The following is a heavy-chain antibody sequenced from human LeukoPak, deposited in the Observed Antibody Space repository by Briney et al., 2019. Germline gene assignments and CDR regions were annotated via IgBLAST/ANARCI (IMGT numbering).Heavy chain of an antibody. J-gene: IGHJ3*02. V-gene: IGHV4-39*07. Sequence: SETLSLTCTVSGVSISSSSYYWGWIRQPPGKGLEWIVSIYYSGSTYYNPSLKSRVTISVDTSKNQFSLKLSSVTAADTAVYYCARELIVVVTAPDAFDIWGQGTMVTVSS. CDR2: IYYSGST. CDR3: ARELIVVVTAPDAFDI. CDR1: GVSISSSSYY. D-gene: IGHD2-21*02.